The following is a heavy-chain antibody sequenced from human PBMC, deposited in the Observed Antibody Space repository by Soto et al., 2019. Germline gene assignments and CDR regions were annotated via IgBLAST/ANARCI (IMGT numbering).Heavy chain of an antibody. CDR1: GFTFSSYS. V-gene: IGHV3-21*01. Sequence: EVQLVESGGGLVKPGGSLRLSRAASGFTFSSYSMNWVRQAPGKGLEWVSSISSSSSYIYYADSVKGRFTISRDNAKNSLYMQMNSLRAEDTSVYYCARDAHGGNSDWGQGTLVTVSS. CDR2: ISSSSSYI. D-gene: IGHD2-21*02. CDR3: ARDAHGGNSD. J-gene: IGHJ4*02.